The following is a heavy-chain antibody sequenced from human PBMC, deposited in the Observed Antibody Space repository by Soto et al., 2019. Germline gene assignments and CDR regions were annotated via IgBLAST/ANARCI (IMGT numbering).Heavy chain of an antibody. CDR3: ATGQRIAVAGTLDY. CDR2: FDPEDGET. D-gene: IGHD6-19*01. V-gene: IGHV1-24*01. J-gene: IGHJ4*02. Sequence: ASVKVSCKVSGYTLTELSMHCVRQALGKGLEWMGGFDPEDGETIYAQKFQGRVTMTEDTSTDTAYMGLSSLRSEDTAVYYCATGQRIAVAGTLDYWGQRTLVTVSS. CDR1: GYTLTELS.